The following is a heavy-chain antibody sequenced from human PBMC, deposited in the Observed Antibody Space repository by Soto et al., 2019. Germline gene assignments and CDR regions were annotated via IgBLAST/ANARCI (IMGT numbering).Heavy chain of an antibody. V-gene: IGHV1-2*02. D-gene: IGHD1-20*01. CDR3: ARDRYNWNYYYGMDV. Sequence: ASVKVSCKASGYTFTGYYMHWVRQAPGQGLEWMGWINPNSGGTNYAQEFQGRVTMTRDTSISTAYMELSRLRSDDTAVYYCARDRYNWNYYYGMDVWGQGTTVTVSS. J-gene: IGHJ6*02. CDR2: INPNSGGT. CDR1: GYTFTGYY.